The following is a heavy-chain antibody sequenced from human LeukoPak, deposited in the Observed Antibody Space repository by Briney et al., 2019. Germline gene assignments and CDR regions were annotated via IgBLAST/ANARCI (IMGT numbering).Heavy chain of an antibody. Sequence: GGSLRLSCAASGFTFNNYAMNWVRQAPGKGLEWVSTISSGGGSTYYADSVKGRFTISRDNSKNTLYLQMNSLRAEDTAVYYCAKDDNYIRFLSWGQGTLVTVSS. V-gene: IGHV3-23*01. CDR2: ISSGGGST. CDR3: AKDDNYIRFLS. J-gene: IGHJ5*02. CDR1: GFTFNNYA. D-gene: IGHD3-16*01.